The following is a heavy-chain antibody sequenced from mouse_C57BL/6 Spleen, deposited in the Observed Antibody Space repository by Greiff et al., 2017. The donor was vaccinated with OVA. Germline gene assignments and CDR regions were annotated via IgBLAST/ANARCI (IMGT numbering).Heavy chain of an antibody. Sequence: QVQLQQSGAELVRPGASVTLSCKASGYTFTDYEMHWVKQTPVHGLEWIGAIDPETGGTAYNQKFKGQAILTADKSSSTAYMELRSLTSEDSAVYYCTRLRDGGIWFAYWGQGTLVTVSA. V-gene: IGHV1-15*01. J-gene: IGHJ3*01. CDR2: IDPETGGT. CDR3: TRLRDGGIWFAY. CDR1: GYTFTDYE. D-gene: IGHD3-3*01.